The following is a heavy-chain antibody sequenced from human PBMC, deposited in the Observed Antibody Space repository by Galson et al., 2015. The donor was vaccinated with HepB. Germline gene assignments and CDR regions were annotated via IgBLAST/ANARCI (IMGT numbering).Heavy chain of an antibody. CDR1: GFTFSNYG. D-gene: IGHD6-19*01. CDR3: AKDPYLYSALAGTMAGFDY. Sequence: SLRLSCAASGFTFSNYGMHWVRQAPGKGLEWVAVISYDGRNKYYADSMKGRFTISRDNSKNTLYLQMNSLRAEDTALYYCAKDPYLYSALAGTMAGFDYWGQGTLVTVSS. V-gene: IGHV3-30*18. CDR2: ISYDGRNK. J-gene: IGHJ4*02.